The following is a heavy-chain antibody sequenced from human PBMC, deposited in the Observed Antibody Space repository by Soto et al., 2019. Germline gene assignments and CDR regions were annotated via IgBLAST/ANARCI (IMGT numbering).Heavy chain of an antibody. CDR1: GGSISSGGYY. CDR2: IYYSGST. J-gene: IGHJ4*02. CDR3: ARVFQSVTVLGYYFDY. V-gene: IGHV4-31*01. Sequence: QVQLQESGPGLVKPSQTLSLTCTVSGGSISSGGYYWSWIRQHPGKVLEWIGYIYYSGSTYYNPSLKYQVYISVDSSIYQFSLELSSVTAADTAVYYCARVFQSVTVLGYYFDYWGQGTLVTVSS. D-gene: IGHD2-21*02.